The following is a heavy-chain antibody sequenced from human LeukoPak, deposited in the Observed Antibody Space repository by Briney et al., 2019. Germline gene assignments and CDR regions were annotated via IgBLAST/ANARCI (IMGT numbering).Heavy chain of an antibody. V-gene: IGHV3-21*01. D-gene: IGHD3-16*02. CDR1: GFTFSSYS. CDR2: ISSSSSYI. Sequence: GGSLRLSCAASGFTFSSYSMNWVRQAPGKGLEWVSSISSSSSYIYYADSVKGRFTISRDNAKNSLYLQMNSQRAEDTAVYYCARDRGYDYVWGSYRYTDPFDYWGQGTLVTVSS. CDR3: ARDRGYDYVWGSYRYTDPFDY. J-gene: IGHJ4*02.